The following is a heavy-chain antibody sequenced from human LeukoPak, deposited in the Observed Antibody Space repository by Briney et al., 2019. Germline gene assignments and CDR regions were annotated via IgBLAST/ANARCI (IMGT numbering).Heavy chain of an antibody. CDR2: ISSSSSYI. CDR3: ARGGSPPGWVFLGYCSSTSCPIDY. D-gene: IGHD2-2*01. V-gene: IGHV3-21*01. CDR1: GFTFSSYS. Sequence: GGSLRLSCAASGFTFSSYSMNWVRQAPGKGLEWVSSISSSSSYIYYADSVKGRFTISRDNAKNSLYLQMNSLRAEDTAVYYCARGGSPPGWVFLGYCSSTSCPIDYWGQGTLVTVSS. J-gene: IGHJ4*02.